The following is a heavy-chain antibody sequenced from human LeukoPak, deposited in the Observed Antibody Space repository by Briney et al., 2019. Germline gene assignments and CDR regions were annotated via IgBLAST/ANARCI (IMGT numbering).Heavy chain of an antibody. Sequence: GGSLRLSCAASGFTFSSYSMNWVRQAPGKGLEWVSSISSSSSYIYYADSVKGRFTISRDNAKNSLYLQMNSLRAEDTAVYYCARPPPCDSSGQYFDYWGQGTLVTVSS. J-gene: IGHJ4*02. D-gene: IGHD3-22*01. CDR2: ISSSSSYI. V-gene: IGHV3-21*01. CDR3: ARPPPCDSSGQYFDY. CDR1: GFTFSSYS.